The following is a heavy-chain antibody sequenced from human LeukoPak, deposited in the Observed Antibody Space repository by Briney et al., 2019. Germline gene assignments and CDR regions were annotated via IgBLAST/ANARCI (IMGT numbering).Heavy chain of an antibody. D-gene: IGHD1-1*01. V-gene: IGHV4-59*01. Sequence: PSETLSLTCTVSGVSISSYYWSWLRQPPGKGLEWMGYIDYSGSTNYNPSLKSRVTISVDTSKNQFSLKLSSVTAADTAVYYCAGTYRYNYYYYMHVWGKGTTVTVSS. J-gene: IGHJ6*03. CDR3: AGTYRYNYYYYMHV. CDR2: IDYSGST. CDR1: GVSISSYY.